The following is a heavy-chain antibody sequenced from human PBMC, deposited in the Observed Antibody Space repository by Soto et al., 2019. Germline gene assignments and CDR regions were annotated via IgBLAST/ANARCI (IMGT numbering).Heavy chain of an antibody. J-gene: IGHJ6*02. CDR2: IIPILGIA. D-gene: IGHD1-26*01. V-gene: IGHV1-69*02. CDR3: ASSVGATDYYGMDV. Sequence: QVQLVQSGAEVKKPGSSVKVSCKASGGTFSSYTISWVRQAPGQGLEWMGRIIPILGIANYAQKFQGRVTITADKSTSTAYMELSSLRSEDTAVYYCASSVGATDYYGMDVWGQGTTVTVSS. CDR1: GGTFSSYT.